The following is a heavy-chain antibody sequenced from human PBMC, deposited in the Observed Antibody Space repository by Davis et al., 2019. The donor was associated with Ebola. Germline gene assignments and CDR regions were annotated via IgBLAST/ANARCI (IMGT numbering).Heavy chain of an antibody. CDR3: ASITNYAFDI. CDR1: GGSISSSSYY. V-gene: IGHV4-39*07. Sequence: PSETLSLTCTVSGGSISSSSYYWGWIRRPPGKGLEWIGSIYYSGSTYYNPSLKSRVTISVDTSKNQFSLKLSSVTAADTAVYYCASITNYAFDIWGQGTMVTVSS. J-gene: IGHJ3*02. D-gene: IGHD1-14*01. CDR2: IYYSGST.